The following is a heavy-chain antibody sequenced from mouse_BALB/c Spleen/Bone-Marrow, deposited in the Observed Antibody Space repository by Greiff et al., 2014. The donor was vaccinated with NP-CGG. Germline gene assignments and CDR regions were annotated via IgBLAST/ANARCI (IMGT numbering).Heavy chain of an antibody. CDR3: ENLYGYLFDY. Sequence: QVQLKESGPQLVRPGASVKISCKASGYSFTSYWMHWVKQSPGQGLEWIGMIDPSDSETRLNQRFKDKATLTVDKSSSTAYMQLSGPTSEDSAVYYCENLYGYLFDYWGQGTTLTVSS. J-gene: IGHJ2*01. CDR2: IDPSDSET. CDR1: GYSFTSYW. V-gene: IGHV1S126*01. D-gene: IGHD2-2*01.